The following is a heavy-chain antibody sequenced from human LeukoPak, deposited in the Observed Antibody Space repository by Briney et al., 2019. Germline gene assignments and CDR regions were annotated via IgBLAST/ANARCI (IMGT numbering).Heavy chain of an antibody. V-gene: IGHV4-59*08. J-gene: IGHJ1*01. Sequence: SETLSLTCTVSGGSISNYYWSWIRQPPGKGLECIGYIYYSGSTNYTPCLKSRVTISVDTSKNQFSLKLSSVTATDTAVYYCARHGGYSSPYLHWGQGTLVTVSS. CDR3: ARHGGYSSPYLH. D-gene: IGHD6-13*01. CDR1: GGSISNYY. CDR2: IYYSGST.